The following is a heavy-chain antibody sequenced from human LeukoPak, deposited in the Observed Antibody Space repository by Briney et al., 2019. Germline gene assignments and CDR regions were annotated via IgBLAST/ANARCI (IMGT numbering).Heavy chain of an antibody. CDR2: IKSKTDSGTT. CDR3: TTLYDILTGDYMDV. J-gene: IGHJ6*03. Sequence: PGGSLRLSCAASGFTFSNAWMSWVRQAPGKGLEWVGRIKSKTDSGTTDYAAPVKVRITISRDDSKNTLYLQMNSLKTEDTAVYYCTTLYDILTGDYMDVWGKGTTVTVSS. CDR1: GFTFSNAW. V-gene: IGHV3-15*01. D-gene: IGHD3-9*01.